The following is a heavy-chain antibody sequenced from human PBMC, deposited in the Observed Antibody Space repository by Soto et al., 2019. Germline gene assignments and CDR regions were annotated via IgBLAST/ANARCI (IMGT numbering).Heavy chain of an antibody. J-gene: IGHJ6*02. D-gene: IGHD3-3*01. CDR1: GGSFSGYY. CDR2: INHSGST. V-gene: IGHV4-34*01. Sequence: PSETLSLTCAVYGGSFSGYYWSWVRQPPGKGLEWIGEINHSGSTNYNPSLKSRVTISVDTSNNQFSLKLSSVTAADTAVYYCARGFRPRITIFGVVIPDYGMDVWGQGTTVTVSS. CDR3: ARGFRPRITIFGVVIPDYGMDV.